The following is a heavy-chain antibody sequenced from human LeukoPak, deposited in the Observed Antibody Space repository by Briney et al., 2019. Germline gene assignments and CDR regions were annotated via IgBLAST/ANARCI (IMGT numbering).Heavy chain of an antibody. CDR1: GFTFDDYA. CDR3: AKAKYSSSSAAPDF. CDR2: ISWNSGSI. V-gene: IGHV3-9*03. D-gene: IGHD6-6*01. Sequence: GGSLRLSCAASGFTFDDYAMHWVRQAPGKGLEWVSGISWNSGSIGYADSVKGRFTISRDNAKNSLYLQMNSLRAEDMALYYCAKAKYSSSSAAPDFWGQGTLVTVSS. J-gene: IGHJ4*02.